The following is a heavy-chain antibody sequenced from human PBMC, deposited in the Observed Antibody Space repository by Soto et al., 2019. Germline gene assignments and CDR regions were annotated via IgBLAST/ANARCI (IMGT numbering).Heavy chain of an antibody. D-gene: IGHD3-16*01. CDR3: ARDARNSDYDY. J-gene: IGHJ4*02. CDR2: IHGTRSII. CDR1: GFTFSNHG. V-gene: IGHV3-48*02. Sequence: EVQLVESGGGLVQPGGSLRRSCAVSGFTFSNHGMNSFRQAPGKGLAWVAYIHGTRSIIYYADSVKGRFTISRDNAKISLFLQMHILRDEDTAVYYCARDARNSDYDYWGQGTLVTVSS.